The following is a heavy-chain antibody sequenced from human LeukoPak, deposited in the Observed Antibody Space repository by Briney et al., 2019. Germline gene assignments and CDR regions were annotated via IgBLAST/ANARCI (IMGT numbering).Heavy chain of an antibody. CDR2: ISYDGSNK. Sequence: PGGSLRLSCAASGFTFSSYAMHWVRQAPGKGLEWVAVISYDGSNKYYADSVKGRFTISRDNSKNTLYLQMNSLRAEDTAVYYCARGNYYGSGSYSNWFDPWGQGTLVTVSS. CDR1: GFTFSSYA. D-gene: IGHD3-10*01. J-gene: IGHJ5*02. V-gene: IGHV3-30-3*01. CDR3: ARGNYYGSGSYSNWFDP.